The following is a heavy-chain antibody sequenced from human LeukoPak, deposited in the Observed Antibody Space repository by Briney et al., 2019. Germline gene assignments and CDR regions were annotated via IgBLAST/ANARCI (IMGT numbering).Heavy chain of an antibody. D-gene: IGHD4-11*01. J-gene: IGHJ4*02. Sequence: GGSLRLSCAASGFTFSSYWMHWVRQAPGKGLVWVSAINWNGDSTDYADSVKGRFTISRDNAKKSLYLQMNSLRAEDTGLYYCARSKSYYFDYWGQGSLVTVSS. CDR1: GFTFSSYW. CDR3: ARSKSYYFDY. CDR2: INWNGDST. V-gene: IGHV3-20*04.